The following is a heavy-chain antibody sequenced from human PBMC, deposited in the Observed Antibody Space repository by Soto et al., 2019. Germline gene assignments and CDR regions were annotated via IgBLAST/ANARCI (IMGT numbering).Heavy chain of an antibody. CDR1: GGSISSYY. Sequence: SETLSLTCSVSGGSISSYYWSWIRQPPGKGLEWIGYIYDSGRTNYNPSLKSRVTISIDTSKNQFSLRLTSVTAADTAVYYCARHTLGYCSTPSLPAICGPGTMVTVSS. CDR3: ARHTLGYCSTPSLPAI. D-gene: IGHD2-2*01. V-gene: IGHV4-59*08. CDR2: IYDSGRT. J-gene: IGHJ3*02.